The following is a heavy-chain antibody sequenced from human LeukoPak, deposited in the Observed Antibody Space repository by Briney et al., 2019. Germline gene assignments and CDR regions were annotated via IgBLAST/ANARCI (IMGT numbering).Heavy chain of an antibody. J-gene: IGHJ4*02. CDR1: GYSFTAFY. CDR3: ARDWWLTMVRGVIPVDY. D-gene: IGHD3-10*01. CDR2: ISPYNGGP. V-gene: IGHV1-2*02. Sequence: ASVKVSCKASGYSFTAFYLHWVRQAPGQGLEWMGWISPYNGGPKYAEKFQGRVTMTRDTSISTAYMELSRLRSDDTAVYYCARDWWLTMVRGVIPVDYWGQGTLVTVSS.